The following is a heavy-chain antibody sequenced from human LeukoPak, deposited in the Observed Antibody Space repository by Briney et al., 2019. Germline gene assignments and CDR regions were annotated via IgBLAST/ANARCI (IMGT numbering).Heavy chain of an antibody. J-gene: IGHJ5*02. Sequence: ASVKVSCKASGYTFTSYAMHWVSQAPGQRLEWMGWINAGNGNTKYSQKLQGRVTMTTDTSTSTAYMELRSLGSDDTAVYYCARDRIAVAGKGVQPHNWFDPWGQGTLVTVSS. D-gene: IGHD6-19*01. V-gene: IGHV1-3*01. CDR1: GYTFTSYA. CDR2: INAGNGNT. CDR3: ARDRIAVAGKGVQPHNWFDP.